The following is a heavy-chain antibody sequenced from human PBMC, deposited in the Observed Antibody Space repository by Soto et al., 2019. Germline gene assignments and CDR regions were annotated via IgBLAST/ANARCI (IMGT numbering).Heavy chain of an antibody. CDR3: AKAPSPCSGGSCYVDC. CDR2: ISYDGSNK. Sequence: PGGSLRLSCAASGFTFSSYGMYWVLQAPCKGLEWGAVISYDGSNKYYADSVKGRFTISRDNSKNTLYLQMNSLRAEDTAVYYCAKAPSPCSGGSCYVDCWGQGTLVTVSS. CDR1: GFTFSSYG. V-gene: IGHV3-30*18. D-gene: IGHD2-15*01. J-gene: IGHJ4*02.